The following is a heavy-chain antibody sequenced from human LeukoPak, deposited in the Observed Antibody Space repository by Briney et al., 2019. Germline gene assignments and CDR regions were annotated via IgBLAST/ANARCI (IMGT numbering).Heavy chain of an antibody. CDR1: GGSISSYF. V-gene: IGHV4-59*08. Sequence: SETLSLTCTVSGGSISSYFWSWIRQPPGKGLEWIGYIYYSGSTNYNPSLKSRVTISVDTSKDQFSLKLSSVTAADTAVYYCARLYPGKNDAFDIWGQGTMVTVSS. CDR2: IYYSGST. CDR3: ARLYPGKNDAFDI. D-gene: IGHD3-16*01. J-gene: IGHJ3*02.